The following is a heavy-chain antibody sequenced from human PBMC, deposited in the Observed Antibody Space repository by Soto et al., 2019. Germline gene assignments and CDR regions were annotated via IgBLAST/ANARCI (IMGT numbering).Heavy chain of an antibody. D-gene: IGHD6-19*01. CDR2: ISTSSTYT. CDR3: ARHSKLGSGWFDAFDI. J-gene: IGHJ3*02. V-gene: IGHV3-11*06. CDR1: GFNFSDSY. Sequence: HVQLVESGGGLVKPGGSLRLSCAASGFNFSDSYMSWIRQAPGKGREWVSYISTSSTYTNYADSVRGRFTVSRDNAQNSLFLQMNSLRAEDTAVYYCARHSKLGSGWFDAFDIWGQGTMATVSS.